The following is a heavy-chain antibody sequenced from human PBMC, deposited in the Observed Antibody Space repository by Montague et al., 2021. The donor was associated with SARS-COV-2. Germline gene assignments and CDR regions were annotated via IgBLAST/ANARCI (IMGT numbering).Heavy chain of an antibody. D-gene: IGHD6-13*01. CDR1: GGSIRGGGYY. J-gene: IGHJ4*02. Sequence: TLSLTCTVSGGSIRGGGYYWSWIRQPAGKGLEWIGRIYTSGSTNYNPSLKSRVIISVDTSKNQFSLKLNSVTAADTAVYYCARDLVGQHRGGGFDYWGQGTLVTVSS. V-gene: IGHV4-61*02. CDR3: ARDLVGQHRGGGFDY. CDR2: IYTSGST.